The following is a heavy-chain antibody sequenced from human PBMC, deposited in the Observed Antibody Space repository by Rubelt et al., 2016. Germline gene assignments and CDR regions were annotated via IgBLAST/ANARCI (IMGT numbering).Heavy chain of an antibody. V-gene: IGHV1-18*01. D-gene: IGHD2-15*01. J-gene: IGHJ6*02. Sequence: QVQLVQSGAEVKKPGASVKVSCKASGYTFTSYGISWVRQAPGQGLEWMGWISAYNGNTNYAQKLQGRVTMTTATSTSTAYMELGSLGSGDTAVYYCARDTARDCSGGSCLSYYYYYGMDVWGQGTTVTVSS. CDR1: GYTFTSYG. CDR3: ARDTARDCSGGSCLSYYYYYGMDV. CDR2: ISAYNGNT.